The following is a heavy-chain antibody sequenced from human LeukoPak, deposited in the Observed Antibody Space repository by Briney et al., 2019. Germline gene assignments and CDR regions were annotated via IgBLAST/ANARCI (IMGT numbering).Heavy chain of an antibody. Sequence: PGGSLRLSCAASGFTFSSYWMHWVRQVPGKGRVWVSRINSDGSSTSYADSVKGRFSISRDNAKNTLYLQMSSLRAEDTAVYYCASEYYYDSSGVDYWGQGTLVTVSS. CDR2: INSDGSST. CDR1: GFTFSSYW. J-gene: IGHJ4*02. V-gene: IGHV3-74*01. CDR3: ASEYYYDSSGVDY. D-gene: IGHD3-22*01.